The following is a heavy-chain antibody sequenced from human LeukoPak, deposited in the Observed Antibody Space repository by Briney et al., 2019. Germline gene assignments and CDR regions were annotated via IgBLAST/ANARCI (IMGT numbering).Heavy chain of an antibody. J-gene: IGHJ4*02. CDR1: GFTFSSYA. CDR3: VRVVPDYGDYVVVRGVAFDY. D-gene: IGHD4-17*01. Sequence: GGSLRLSCAASGFTFSSYAMSWVRQAPGKGLEWVSYISSSSSTIYYADSVKGRFTISRDNAKNSLYLQMNSLRDEDTAVYYCVRVVPDYGDYVVVRGVAFDYWGQGTLVTVSS. CDR2: ISSSSSTI. V-gene: IGHV3-48*02.